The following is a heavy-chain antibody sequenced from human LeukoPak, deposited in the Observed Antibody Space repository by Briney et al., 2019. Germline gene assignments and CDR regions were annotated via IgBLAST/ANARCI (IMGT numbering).Heavy chain of an antibody. D-gene: IGHD6-6*01. Sequence: GGSLRLSCAASGFTFSSYAMSWVRQAPGKGLEWVSGISGSGGSTYYADSVKGRFTISRDNSKNTLYLRMNSLRAEDTAVYYCAKDPISSTAARRFDYWGQGTLVTVSS. CDR3: AKDPISSTAARRFDY. V-gene: IGHV3-23*01. J-gene: IGHJ4*02. CDR1: GFTFSSYA. CDR2: ISGSGGST.